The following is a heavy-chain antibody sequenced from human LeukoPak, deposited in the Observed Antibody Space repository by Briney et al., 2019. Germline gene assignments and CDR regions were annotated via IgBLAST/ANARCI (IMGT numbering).Heavy chain of an antibody. CDR3: ARPSIWNYYYYYVDV. CDR1: GYTFTGDY. D-gene: IGHD6-13*01. CDR2: INPNSGGT. V-gene: IGHV1-2*02. Sequence: ASVKVSCKASGYTFTGDYMHWVRQAPGQGLEWMGWINPNSGGTNYPQKFQGRVTMTRDTSISTVYMELSRLRSDDTAVYYCARPSIWNYYYYYVDVWGKGTTVTVSS. J-gene: IGHJ6*03.